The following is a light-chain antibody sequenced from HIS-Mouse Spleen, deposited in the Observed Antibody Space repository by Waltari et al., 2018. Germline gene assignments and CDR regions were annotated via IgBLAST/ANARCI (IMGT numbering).Light chain of an antibody. Sequence: QSALTQPASVSGSPGQSITISCTGTSRDVGSYNLVPWYQQHPGQAPKLMIYEGSKRPSGVSNRFSGSKSGNTASLTISGLQAEDEADYYCCSYAGSSTNWVFGGGTKLTVL. CDR1: SRDVGSYNL. V-gene: IGLV2-23*01. J-gene: IGLJ3*02. CDR2: EGS. CDR3: CSYAGSSTNWV.